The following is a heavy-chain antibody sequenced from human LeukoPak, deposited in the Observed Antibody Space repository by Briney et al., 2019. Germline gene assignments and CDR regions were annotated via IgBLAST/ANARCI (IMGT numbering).Heavy chain of an antibody. V-gene: IGHV3-21*01. Sequence: PGGSLRLSCAASGFTFSSYSMNWVRQAPGKGLEWVSSISSSTSYIYYADSVKGRFTISRDNAKNSLYLQMNSLRAEDTAVYYCARDGVSAAAGTLVVEYYFDYWGQGTLVTVSS. CDR1: GFTFSSYS. D-gene: IGHD6-13*01. CDR3: ARDGVSAAAGTLVVEYYFDY. CDR2: ISSSTSYI. J-gene: IGHJ4*02.